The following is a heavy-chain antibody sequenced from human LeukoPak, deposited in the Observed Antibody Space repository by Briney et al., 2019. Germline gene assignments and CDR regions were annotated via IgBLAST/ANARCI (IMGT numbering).Heavy chain of an antibody. CDR3: ATALLDD. CDR2: IKRTSDGGTT. V-gene: IGHV3-15*01. CDR1: GFTFSNAW. Sequence: GGSLRLSCAASGFTFSNAWMSGVRQAPGEGREGVGRIKRTSDGGTTDYAAPVKGRFTISRDDAKNMVYLKTNRLTTEDTAVYYCATALLDDWGQGTLATVHS. J-gene: IGHJ4*02.